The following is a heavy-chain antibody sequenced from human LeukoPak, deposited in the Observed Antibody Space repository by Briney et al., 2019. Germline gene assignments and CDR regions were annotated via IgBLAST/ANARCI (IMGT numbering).Heavy chain of an antibody. V-gene: IGHV3-74*01. CDR2: INSDGSTT. D-gene: IGHD3-10*01. Sequence: PGGSLRLSCAGSGFTFSSYWMFRVRQAPGKGLLWVSRINSDGSTTNYADSVKGRFTISRDNAKNTLYLQMNSLRAEDTAVYYCASDREYYYGSGSFDYWGQGTLVTVSS. CDR3: ASDREYYYGSGSFDY. J-gene: IGHJ4*02. CDR1: GFTFSSYW.